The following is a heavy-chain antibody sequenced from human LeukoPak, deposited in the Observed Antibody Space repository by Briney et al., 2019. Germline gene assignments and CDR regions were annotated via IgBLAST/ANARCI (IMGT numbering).Heavy chain of an antibody. CDR2: ININSGGT. D-gene: IGHD1-26*01. CDR1: GYTFTSRG. J-gene: IGHJ2*01. CDR3: ARTRGGSYSDDWYFDL. V-gene: IGHV1-2*02. Sequence: ASVKVSCNTAGYTFTSRGYSWGRQGQGQGLELMWMININSGGTNYAQTFQGRVTMTRDTSISTASMELSRLRSDDAAVYYCARTRGGSYSDDWYFDLWGRGTLVTVSS.